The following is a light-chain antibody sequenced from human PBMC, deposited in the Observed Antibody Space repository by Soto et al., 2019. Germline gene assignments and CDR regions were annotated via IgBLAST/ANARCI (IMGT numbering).Light chain of an antibody. CDR1: SSHIGSNN. V-gene: IGLV1-44*01. CDR3: EAWDDSLNGVV. J-gene: IGLJ2*01. Sequence: QSVLTQTPSASGTPGQRVNISCSGSSSHIGSNNVNWYQQLPVTAPKLRIYSNNQRPSGVPDRFSGSKSGTSASLAISGLQSEDEADYYCEAWDDSLNGVVFGGGTKLTVL. CDR2: SNN.